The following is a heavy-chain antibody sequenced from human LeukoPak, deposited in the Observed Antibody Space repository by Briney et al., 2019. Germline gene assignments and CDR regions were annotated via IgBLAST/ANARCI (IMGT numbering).Heavy chain of an antibody. CDR3: ARSGYYEAVDY. CDR2: MNPNSGNT. D-gene: IGHD3-3*01. J-gene: IGHJ4*02. V-gene: IGHV1-8*01. CDR1: GYTFTSYD. Sequence: GASVKVSCKASGYTFTSYDIDWVRQATGQGLEWMGWMNPNSGNTGSAQRFQGRVTMTRNTSISTAYMELSSLRSEDTAVYYCARSGYYEAVDYWGQGTLVTVSS.